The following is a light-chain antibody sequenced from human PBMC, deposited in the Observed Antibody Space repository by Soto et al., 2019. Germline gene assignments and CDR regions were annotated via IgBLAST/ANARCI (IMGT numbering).Light chain of an antibody. Sequence: QSALTQTASVSGSPGQSFTISCTGTSSDIGYHNYVSWYQQYPGKAPQLIIYEVSIRPSGVADRFPGATSANTAFLTSSGQLAEDEADYHCSSYKTGSTVVFGPGTKLTVL. CDR2: EVS. CDR1: SSDIGYHNY. CDR3: SSYKTGSTVV. J-gene: IGLJ1*01. V-gene: IGLV2-14*01.